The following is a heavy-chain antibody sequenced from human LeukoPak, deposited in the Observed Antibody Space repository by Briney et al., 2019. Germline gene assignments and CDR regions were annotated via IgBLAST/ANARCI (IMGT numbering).Heavy chain of an antibody. J-gene: IGHJ3*02. CDR3: ARQRIVVVVAATPDAFDI. D-gene: IGHD2-15*01. Sequence: SVKVSCKASGGTFSSYAISWVRQAPGQGLEWMGGIIPIFGTANYAQKFQGRVTITADESTSTAYMELSRLRSEDTAVYYCARQRIVVVVAATPDAFDIWGQGTMVTVSS. CDR1: GGTFSSYA. CDR2: IIPIFGTA. V-gene: IGHV1-69*13.